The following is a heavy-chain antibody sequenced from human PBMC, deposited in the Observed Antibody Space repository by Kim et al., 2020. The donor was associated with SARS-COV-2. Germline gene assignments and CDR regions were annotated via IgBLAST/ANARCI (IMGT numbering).Heavy chain of an antibody. D-gene: IGHD6-19*01. V-gene: IGHV4-30-2*04. J-gene: IGHJ3*02. CDR3: ARSTGSGWGRPSLDAFDI. Sequence: NSRVTISVDTSKNQFSLKLSSVTAADTAVYYCARSTGSGWGRPSLDAFDIWGQGTMVTVSS.